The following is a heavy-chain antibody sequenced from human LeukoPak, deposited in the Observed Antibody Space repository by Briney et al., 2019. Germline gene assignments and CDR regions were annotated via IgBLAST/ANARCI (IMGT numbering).Heavy chain of an antibody. CDR3: AKDNIVLEPNYYDSPGGAFDI. CDR2: ISYDGSNK. V-gene: IGHV3-30-3*01. J-gene: IGHJ3*02. D-gene: IGHD3-22*01. Sequence: GGSLRLSCAASGFTFSSYAMHWVRQAPGKGLEWVAVISYDGSNKYYADSVKGRFTISRDNSKNTLYLQMNSLRAEDTALYYCAKDNIVLEPNYYDSPGGAFDIWAKGQWSPSLQ. CDR1: GFTFSSYA.